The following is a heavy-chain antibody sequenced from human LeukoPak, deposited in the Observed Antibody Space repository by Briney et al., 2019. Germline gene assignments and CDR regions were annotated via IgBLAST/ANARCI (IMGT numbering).Heavy chain of an antibody. Sequence: GGSLRLSCAASGFTFSSYSMNWVRQAPGKGLEWVSSIGSSSSYIYYADSVKGRFTISRDNAKNSLYLQMNSLRAEDTAVYYCVSAVVVAAVGGGFDYWGQGTLVTVSS. V-gene: IGHV3-21*01. CDR2: IGSSSSYI. CDR1: GFTFSSYS. D-gene: IGHD2-15*01. J-gene: IGHJ4*02. CDR3: VSAVVVAAVGGGFDY.